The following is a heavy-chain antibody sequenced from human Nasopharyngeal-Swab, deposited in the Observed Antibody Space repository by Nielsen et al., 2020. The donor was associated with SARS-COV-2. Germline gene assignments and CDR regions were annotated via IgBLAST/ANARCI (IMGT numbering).Heavy chain of an antibody. Sequence: GGSLRLSCAASGFTFSDYYMSWIRQAPGKGLEWVSYISSSGSTIYYADSVKGRFTISRDNAKNSLYLQMNSLRAEDTAVYYCARVYTAMVTPFFDYWGQGTLVTVSS. CDR3: ARVYTAMVTPFFDY. J-gene: IGHJ4*02. CDR1: GFTFSDYY. CDR2: ISSSGSTI. D-gene: IGHD5-18*01. V-gene: IGHV3-11*04.